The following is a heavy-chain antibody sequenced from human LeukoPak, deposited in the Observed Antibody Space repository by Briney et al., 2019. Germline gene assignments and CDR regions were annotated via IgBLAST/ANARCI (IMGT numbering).Heavy chain of an antibody. D-gene: IGHD4-11*01. V-gene: IGHV4-59*01. CDR3: ARAVNPYYGMDV. CDR1: GGSISSYY. J-gene: IGHJ6*02. CDR2: LYYCGST. Sequence: PSETLSLTCTVSGGSISSYYWSWLRHPPGKGLEWIGYLYYCGSTNYNPSLKSRVTIPVVTSKNHFSLKLSSVAAADTAVYYCARAVNPYYGMDVWGQGTTVTVSS.